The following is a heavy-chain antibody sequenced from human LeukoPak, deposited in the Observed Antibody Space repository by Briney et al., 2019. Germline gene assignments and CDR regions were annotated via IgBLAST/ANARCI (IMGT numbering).Heavy chain of an antibody. CDR3: ARTSGVSAAGSPYYFDY. D-gene: IGHD6-13*01. J-gene: IGHJ4*02. CDR1: GYTFHNYG. CDR2: ISPYSGNT. V-gene: IGHV1-18*01. Sequence: ASVKVSCKASGYTFHNYGISWVRQAPGQRLEWMGWISPYSGNTDYTERLQGRVTMTTDTSTTTAFMELRSLRSDDTAVYYCARTSGVSAAGSPYYFDYWGQGTLVTVSS.